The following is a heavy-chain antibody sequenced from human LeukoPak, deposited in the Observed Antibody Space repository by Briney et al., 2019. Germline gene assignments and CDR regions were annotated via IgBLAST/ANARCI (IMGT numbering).Heavy chain of an antibody. CDR2: IYSGGSS. CDR3: ARGSRGATSDY. Sequence: PSETLSLTCIVSGGSIRSDYWSWIRQPAGKGLEWIGRIYSGGSSNCNPSLKSRVTMSVDTSNNQISLKLTSVTAADTAVYYCARGSRGATSDYWGQGTLVTVSS. D-gene: IGHD4/OR15-4a*01. CDR1: GGSIRSDY. J-gene: IGHJ4*02. V-gene: IGHV4-4*07.